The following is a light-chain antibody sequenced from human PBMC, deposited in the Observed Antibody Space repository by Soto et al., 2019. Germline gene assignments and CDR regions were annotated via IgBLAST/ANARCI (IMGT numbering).Light chain of an antibody. J-gene: IGLJ3*02. Sequence: QLLLTQSSSASASLGSSVKLTCTLSSGHSSYIIAWHQQQPGKAPRYLMKLEGSGSYNKGSGVPDRFSGSSSGADRYLTISNLQSEDEADYYCETWDSNTLVFGGGTKLTVL. CDR3: ETWDSNTLV. V-gene: IGLV4-60*03. CDR2: LEGSGSY. CDR1: SGHSSYI.